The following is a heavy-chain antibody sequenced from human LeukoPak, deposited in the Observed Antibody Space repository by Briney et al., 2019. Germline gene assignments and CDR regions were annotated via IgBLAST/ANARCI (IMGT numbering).Heavy chain of an antibody. D-gene: IGHD6-19*01. CDR3: ARAGAQQWVLGPSWVEY. CDR2: IYYSGST. CDR1: GGSISSYY. V-gene: IGHV4-59*01. J-gene: IGHJ4*02. Sequence: KPSETLSLTCTVSGGSISSYYWSWIRQPPGKGLEWIGYIYYSGSTNYNPSLKSRVTISVDTSKNQFSLKLRSVTAADTAVYYCARAGAQQWVLGPSWVEYWGQGTLVTVSS.